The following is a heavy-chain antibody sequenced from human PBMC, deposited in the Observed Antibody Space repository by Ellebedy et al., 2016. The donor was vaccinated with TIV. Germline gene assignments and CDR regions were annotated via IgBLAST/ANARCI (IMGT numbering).Heavy chain of an antibody. CDR3: ARVRLGGWLRWRDYYYYYGMDV. CDR2: ISGSGGST. Sequence: GGSLRLSCAASGFTFSSYAMSWVRQAPGKGLEWVSAISGSGGSTYYADSVKGRFTISRDNSKNTLYLQMNSLRAEDTAVYYCARVRLGGWLRWRDYYYYYGMDVWGQGTTVTVSS. CDR1: GFTFSSYA. D-gene: IGHD5-12*01. J-gene: IGHJ6*02. V-gene: IGHV3-23*01.